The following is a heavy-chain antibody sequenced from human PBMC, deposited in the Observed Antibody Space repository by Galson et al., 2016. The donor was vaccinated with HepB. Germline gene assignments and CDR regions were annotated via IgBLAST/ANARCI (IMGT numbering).Heavy chain of an antibody. CDR3: VRHCGGGDCYRAFDV. J-gene: IGHJ4*02. Sequence: SETLSLTCSVSGGSISDYYWNWIRQSPGTGLEWIGEIHHSGAPNYNPSLKSRVTLSVDKSNNHLSLELTSVTAADTAVYSCVRHCGGGDCYRAFDVWGRGTQVTVSS. V-gene: IGHV4-34*01. CDR1: GGSISDYY. CDR2: IHHSGAP. D-gene: IGHD2-21*02.